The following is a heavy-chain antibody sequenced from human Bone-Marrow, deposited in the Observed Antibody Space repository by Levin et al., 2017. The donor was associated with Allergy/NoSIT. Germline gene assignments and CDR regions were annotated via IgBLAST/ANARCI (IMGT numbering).Heavy chain of an antibody. CDR1: GFTFSSYE. D-gene: IGHD3-16*01. J-gene: IGHJ3*02. CDR3: VSETEYAYSDAFAI. V-gene: IGHV3-48*03. Sequence: GGSLRLSCAASGFTFSSYEMNWVRQAPGKGLEWVSHIRNGGQVIYYADSVKGRFTISRDDAENSLYLEMNSLRVEDTALYYCVSETEYAYSDAFAIWGQGTMVTVSS. CDR2: IRNGGQVI.